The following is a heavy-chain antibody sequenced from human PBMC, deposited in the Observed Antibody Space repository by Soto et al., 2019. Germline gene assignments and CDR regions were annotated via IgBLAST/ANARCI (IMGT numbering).Heavy chain of an antibody. D-gene: IGHD6-6*01. CDR3: ARDSIAGDYYYYYGMDV. V-gene: IGHV3-21*01. CDR2: ISSSSSYI. CDR1: GFTLRSHR. J-gene: IGHJ6*02. Sequence: PGGALRLSRAASGFTLRSHRMKRGRPARGEGLEWVSSISSSSSYIYYADSVKGRFTISRDNAKNSLYLQMNSLRAEDTAVYYCARDSIAGDYYYYYGMDVWGQGTTVTVSS.